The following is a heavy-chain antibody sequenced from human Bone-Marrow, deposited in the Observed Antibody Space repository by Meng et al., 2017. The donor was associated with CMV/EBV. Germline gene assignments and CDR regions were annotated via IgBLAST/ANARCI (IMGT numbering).Heavy chain of an antibody. CDR2: INDSEST. J-gene: IGHJ4*02. CDR1: GGSISSSSYY. CDR3: ARGRGRLDY. Sequence: SETLSLTCTVSGGSISSSSYYWGWIRQPPGKGLEWIGEINDSESTNYNPSLKSPVSMSVDTSKNQFSLKLNSVTAADTAVYYCARGRGRLDYWGQGMWVTVSS. V-gene: IGHV4-39*07. D-gene: IGHD3-10*01.